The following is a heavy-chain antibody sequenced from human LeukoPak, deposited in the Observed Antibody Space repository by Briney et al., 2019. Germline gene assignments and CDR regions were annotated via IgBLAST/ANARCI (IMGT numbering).Heavy chain of an antibody. CDR2: ISGGSGYI. J-gene: IGHJ4*02. V-gene: IGHV3-21*01. D-gene: IGHD6-13*01. CDR3: ARDQYSSSPFDY. CDR1: GFTVSSNY. Sequence: GGSLRLSCAASGFTVSSNYMSWVRQAPGKGLEWVSSISGGSGYIYYADSVKGRFTISRDNAKNSLYLQMNSLRAEDTAVYYCARDQYSSSPFDYWGQGTLVTVSS.